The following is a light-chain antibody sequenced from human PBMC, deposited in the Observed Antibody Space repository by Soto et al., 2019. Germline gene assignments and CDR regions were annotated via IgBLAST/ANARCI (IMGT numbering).Light chain of an antibody. CDR2: DAS. Sequence: DIQMTQSPSSLSASVGDRVTITCQASQDISNYLNWYQQKPGKAPKLLIYDASNLETGVPSRFSGSGSVTDFTFTISSLQAEDIATYYCQHYYNLPPFTFGPGTKVDIK. J-gene: IGKJ3*01. CDR3: QHYYNLPPFT. CDR1: QDISNY. V-gene: IGKV1-33*01.